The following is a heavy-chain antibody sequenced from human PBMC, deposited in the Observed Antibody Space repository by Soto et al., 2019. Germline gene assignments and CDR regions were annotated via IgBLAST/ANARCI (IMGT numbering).Heavy chain of an antibody. V-gene: IGHV1-18*01. CDR1: GYPFTSYG. J-gene: IGHJ3*02. Sequence: QGQLLQSGDEVKTPGASVRVSCRASGYPFTSYGISWVRQAPGHGLEWVAWISAYNGKRDTAQKFQGRVTVTLDTSTYTAHMDLGDLTSAATALYYWARGRIVASIHDAFEMLCQGTKVTVSS. CDR2: ISAYNGKR. D-gene: IGHD5-12*01. CDR3: ARGRIVASIHDAFEM.